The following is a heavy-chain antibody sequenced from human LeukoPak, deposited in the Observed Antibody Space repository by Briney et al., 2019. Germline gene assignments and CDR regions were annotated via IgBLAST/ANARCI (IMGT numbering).Heavy chain of an antibody. D-gene: IGHD3-22*01. J-gene: IGHJ3*02. CDR1: GGSISSYY. CDR3: ARVGSDYYDSSGYSAFDI. V-gene: IGHV4-4*07. Sequence: NPSETLSLTCTVSGGSISSYYWSWIRQPAGKGLEWIGRIYTSGSTNYNPSLKSRVTMSVDTSKNQFSLKLSSVTAADTAVYYCARVGSDYYDSSGYSAFDIWGQGTMVTVSS. CDR2: IYTSGST.